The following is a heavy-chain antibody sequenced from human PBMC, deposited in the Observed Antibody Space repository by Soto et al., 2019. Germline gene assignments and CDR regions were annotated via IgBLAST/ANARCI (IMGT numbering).Heavy chain of an antibody. CDR1: GYTFTTYY. CDR3: ARVTYYHDSSGYYYPSSFDY. CDR2: INPSDGST. Sequence: ASVKVSCKASGYTFTTYYIHWVRQAPGQGLEWMGIINPSDGSTSYVQKFQGRVTMTRGTSTNTVCMELSSLRSEDTAVYYCARVTYYHDSSGYYYPSSFDYWGQGTLVTVSS. V-gene: IGHV1-46*01. J-gene: IGHJ4*02. D-gene: IGHD3-22*01.